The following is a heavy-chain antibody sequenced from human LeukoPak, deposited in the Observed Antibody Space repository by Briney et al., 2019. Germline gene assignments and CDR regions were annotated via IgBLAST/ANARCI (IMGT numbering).Heavy chain of an antibody. Sequence: ASVTVSCKASGYTFTNYGISWVRQAPGHGLEWMGWISAYNGKTNYAQKLQVRVTMTTDTSTSTAYMELRSLSSDDTAVYYCARDFHGDYTSDLWGRGTLVTVSS. CDR1: GYTFTNYG. V-gene: IGHV1-18*01. CDR2: ISAYNGKT. CDR3: ARDFHGDYTSDL. J-gene: IGHJ2*01. D-gene: IGHD4-17*01.